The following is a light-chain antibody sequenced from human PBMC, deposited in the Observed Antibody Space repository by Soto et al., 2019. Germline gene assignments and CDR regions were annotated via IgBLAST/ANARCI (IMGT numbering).Light chain of an antibody. J-gene: IGKJ4*01. CDR3: QQYGSSPPIT. CDR2: GAS. V-gene: IGKV3-20*01. Sequence: IVMTQSPATLSVSPGERATLSCRASQTLSTNLVWYQQKPGQAPRLLIYGASSRATGIPDRFSGSGSGTDFTLTISRLEPEDFAVYYCQQYGSSPPITFGGGTKVDIK. CDR1: QTLSTN.